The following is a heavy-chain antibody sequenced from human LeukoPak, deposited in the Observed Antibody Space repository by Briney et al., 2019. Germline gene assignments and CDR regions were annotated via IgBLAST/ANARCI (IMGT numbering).Heavy chain of an antibody. V-gene: IGHV2-70*11. CDR1: GFSLSTSGMC. J-gene: IGHJ4*02. CDR2: IDWDDDK. D-gene: IGHD3-10*01. Sequence: SGPTLVNPTQTHTLTCTFSGFSLSTSGMCVSWIRQPPGKALEWLARIDWDDDKYYSTSLKTRLTISKDTSKNQVVLTMTNMDPVDTATYYCARTSSFTLIRGLDQWGQGTLVTVSS. CDR3: ARTSSFTLIRGLDQ.